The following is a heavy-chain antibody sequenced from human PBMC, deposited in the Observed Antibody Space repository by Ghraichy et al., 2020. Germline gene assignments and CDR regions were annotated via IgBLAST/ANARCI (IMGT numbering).Heavy chain of an antibody. D-gene: IGHD6-13*01. CDR2: IYYSGST. J-gene: IGHJ4*02. Sequence: SETLSLTCTVSGGSISSSSYYWGWIRKPPGKGLEWIGSIYYSGSTYYNPSLKSRVTISVDTSKNQFSLKLSSVTAADTAVYYCARIIASGYSSPFDYWGQGTLVTVSS. CDR3: ARIIASGYSSPFDY. V-gene: IGHV4-39*01. CDR1: GGSISSSSYY.